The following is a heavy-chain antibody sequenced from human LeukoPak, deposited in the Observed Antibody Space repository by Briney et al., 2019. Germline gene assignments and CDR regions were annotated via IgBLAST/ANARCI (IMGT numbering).Heavy chain of an antibody. CDR3: ARESLVGNDNWFDP. V-gene: IGHV4-59*11. J-gene: IGHJ5*02. D-gene: IGHD1-26*01. CDR1: GGSMTDHY. CDR2: IYYSGST. Sequence: SETLSLTCSVSGGSMTDHYWSWIRQPPGKGPEWIGHIYYSGSTNYNPSLKSRVTISVDTSKNQFSLKLSSVTAADTAVYYCARESLVGNDNWFDPWGQGTLVTVSS.